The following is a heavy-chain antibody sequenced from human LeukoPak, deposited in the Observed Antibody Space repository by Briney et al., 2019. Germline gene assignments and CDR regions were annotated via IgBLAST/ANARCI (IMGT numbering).Heavy chain of an antibody. D-gene: IGHD3-16*01. CDR1: GGTFSSYA. CDR3: ARDFPLGYFYS. J-gene: IGHJ4*02. Sequence: SVKVSCKASGGTFSSYAISWVRQAPGQGLEWMGGIIPIFGTANYAQKFHGRVTITADESTSTPYMDLSSLSSDDTAVYYCARDFPLGYFYSWGPGNLGTVS. V-gene: IGHV1-69*13. CDR2: IIPIFGTA.